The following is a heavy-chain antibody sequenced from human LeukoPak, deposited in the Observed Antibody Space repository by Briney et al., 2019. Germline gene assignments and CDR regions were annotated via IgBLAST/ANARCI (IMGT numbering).Heavy chain of an antibody. V-gene: IGHV3-43*02. J-gene: IGHJ6*02. Sequence: GGSLRLSCAASGFTFDDYAMHWVRQAPGKGLEWASLISGDGGSTYYADSVKGRFTISRDNSKNSLYLQMNSLRTEDTALYYCAKDLQQGYYYYYGMDVWGQGTTVTVSS. CDR1: GFTFDDYA. CDR2: ISGDGGST. D-gene: IGHD6-13*01. CDR3: AKDLQQGYYYYYGMDV.